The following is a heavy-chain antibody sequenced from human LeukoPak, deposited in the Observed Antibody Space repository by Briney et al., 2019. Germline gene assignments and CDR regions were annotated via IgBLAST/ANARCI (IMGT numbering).Heavy chain of an antibody. CDR1: VFTLSSYW. CDR2: IKQDGSEK. V-gene: IGHV3-7*03. Sequence: GGALRLSPAPSVFTLSSYWMSWVRPAPREGREWVANIKQDGSEKHYVHSVKGRFTLSRDNVKKSLYLQMSSLRAEGPAVYYCAREGLRSIAARWGTRDYMDLWRKETTL. J-gene: IGHJ6*03. D-gene: IGHD6-6*01. CDR3: AREGLRSIAARWGTRDYMDL.